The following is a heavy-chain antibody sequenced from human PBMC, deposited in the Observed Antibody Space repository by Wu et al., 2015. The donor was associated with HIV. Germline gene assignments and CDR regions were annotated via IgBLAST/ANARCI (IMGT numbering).Heavy chain of an antibody. J-gene: IGHJ6*02. CDR2: LMPRSGIS. V-gene: IGHV1-69*15. D-gene: IGHD3-10*01. CDR1: GGSFRDYC. Sequence: QVQLVQSGAEVKNPGSSVKVSCKASGGSFRDYCISWVRQAPGQGLEWMGRLMPRSGISNYAQKFQGKTHYHRGRRTRTQPLHGGIEQPRKSENTAVYFCARPKPLLLKFLWFAESRPYFYFHGLDVFGAKGPRSP. CDR3: ARPKPLLLKFLWFAESRPYFYFHGLDV.